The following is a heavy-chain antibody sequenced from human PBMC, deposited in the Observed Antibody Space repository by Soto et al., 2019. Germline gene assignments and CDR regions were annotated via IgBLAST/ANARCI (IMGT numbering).Heavy chain of an antibody. D-gene: IGHD6-19*01. J-gene: IGHJ6*02. V-gene: IGHV4-39*01. Sequence: SETLSLTCTVSGGSIRSSSYYWGWIRQPPGKGLEWIGSIYYSGSTYYNPSLKSRVTISVDTSKNQFSLKLSSVTAADTAVYYCARRPGIAVAGGYGMDVWGQGTTVTVSS. CDR1: GGSIRSSSYY. CDR3: ARRPGIAVAGGYGMDV. CDR2: IYYSGST.